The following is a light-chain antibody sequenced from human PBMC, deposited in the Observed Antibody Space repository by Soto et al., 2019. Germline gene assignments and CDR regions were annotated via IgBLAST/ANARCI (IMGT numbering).Light chain of an antibody. Sequence: VLTQPRSVSGSPGQSVTISCTGTGSDVGAYNAVSWYQQNPGKAPKFMIYDVTKRPSGVPDRFSGSKSGNTASLTISGLQAEDEADYYCFSYAGNYIYVFGTGTKVTVL. CDR3: FSYAGNYIYV. CDR1: GSDVGAYNA. CDR2: DVT. J-gene: IGLJ1*01. V-gene: IGLV2-11*01.